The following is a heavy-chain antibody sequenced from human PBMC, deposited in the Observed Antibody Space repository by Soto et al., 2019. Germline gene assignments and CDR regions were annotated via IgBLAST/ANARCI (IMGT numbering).Heavy chain of an antibody. V-gene: IGHV4-59*01. Sequence: EPLSLPSTDTGSSISRYYWRWIRQPPRKRLEWNRYIYYSGSTNYNPSLKSRVTISVDTSKNQFSLKLSSVTAADTVVYYCAKSRDYYGSGSYMAKYYYYYMDVRVKGTTVTVSS. CDR2: IYYSGST. D-gene: IGHD3-10*01. J-gene: IGHJ6*03. CDR3: AKSRDYYGSGSYMAKYYYYYMDV. CDR1: GSSISRYY.